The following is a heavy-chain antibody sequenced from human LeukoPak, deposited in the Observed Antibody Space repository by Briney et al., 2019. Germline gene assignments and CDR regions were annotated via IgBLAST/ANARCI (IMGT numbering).Heavy chain of an antibody. CDR2: INHSGST. CDR1: GGFFSGYY. Sequence: PSETLSLTCAVYGGFFSGYYWSWIRQPPGKGLEWIGEINHSGSTNYNPSLKSRVTISVDTSKNQFSLKLSSVTAADTAVYYCARGGDYDFWSGENYYYYYMDVWGKGTTVTVSS. J-gene: IGHJ6*03. D-gene: IGHD3-3*01. V-gene: IGHV4-34*01. CDR3: ARGGDYDFWSGENYYYYYMDV.